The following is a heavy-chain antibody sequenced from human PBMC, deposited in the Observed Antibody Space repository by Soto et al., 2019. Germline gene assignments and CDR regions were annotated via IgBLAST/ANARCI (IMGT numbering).Heavy chain of an antibody. CDR3: ARRGVGRNLFDY. D-gene: IGHD3-10*01. CDR2: IYYSGST. V-gene: IGHV4-59*08. Sequence: QVQLQESGPGLVKPSETLSLTCTVSGGSISSYYWSWIRQPPGKGLEWIGYIYYSGSTNYNPSLKSRVTISVDTSKNQFSLKLSSVTAADTAVYYCARRGVGRNLFDYWGQGTLVTVSS. CDR1: GGSISSYY. J-gene: IGHJ4*02.